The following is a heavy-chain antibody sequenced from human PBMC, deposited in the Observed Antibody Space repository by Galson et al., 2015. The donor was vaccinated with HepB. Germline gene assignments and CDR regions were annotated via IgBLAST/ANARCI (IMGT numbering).Heavy chain of an antibody. Sequence: SLRLSCAASGLTFSIYAMSWVRQAPGKGLEWVSGFSGSGGSAYYADSVKGRFTISRDNSKSTLYLQMNSLRAEDTAVYYCAKESGGYYFDYWGQGTLVTVSS. D-gene: IGHD1-14*01. J-gene: IGHJ4*02. V-gene: IGHV3-23*01. CDR1: GLTFSIYA. CDR2: FSGSGGSA. CDR3: AKESGGYYFDY.